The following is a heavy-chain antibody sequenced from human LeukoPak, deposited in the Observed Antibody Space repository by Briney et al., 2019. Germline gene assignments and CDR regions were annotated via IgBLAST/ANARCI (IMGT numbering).Heavy chain of an antibody. Sequence: GGSLRLSCAASGFTFSSYAMSWVRQAPGKGLEWVSAISGGGGSTYYADSVKGRFTISRDDSKNTLYLQMNSLRAEDTAVYYCAKDRGVEDDAFDIWGQGTMVTVSS. CDR3: AKDRGVEDDAFDI. CDR2: ISGGGGST. J-gene: IGHJ3*02. D-gene: IGHD3-10*01. V-gene: IGHV3-23*01. CDR1: GFTFSSYA.